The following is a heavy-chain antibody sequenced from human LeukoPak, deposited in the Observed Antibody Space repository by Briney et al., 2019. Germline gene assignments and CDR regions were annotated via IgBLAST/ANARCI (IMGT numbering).Heavy chain of an antibody. D-gene: IGHD2-15*01. CDR1: GGTFSSYA. CDR3: GKEVERHFDLRY. CDR2: IIPIFGTA. Sequence: SVKVSCKASGGTFSSYAISWVRQAPGQGLEWMGGIIPIFGTANYAQKFQGRVTITADESTSTAYMELSSLRVEDTAVYYCGKEVERHFDLRYWGQGTPVTVSS. V-gene: IGHV1-69*13. J-gene: IGHJ4*02.